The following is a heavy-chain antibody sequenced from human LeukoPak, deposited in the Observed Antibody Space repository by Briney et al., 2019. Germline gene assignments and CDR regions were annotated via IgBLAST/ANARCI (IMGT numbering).Heavy chain of an antibody. V-gene: IGHV3-7*04. CDR2: INQDGSGK. Sequence: GGSLRLSCAASGFTFSNYYMSWVRQAPGKGLEWVANINQDGSGKNYVDSVKGRFTISRDNAKNLLYLQMNSLRAEDTAVYYCARALYYYDSSGYYIYFDHWGQGTLVTVSS. J-gene: IGHJ4*02. D-gene: IGHD3-22*01. CDR1: GFTFSNYY. CDR3: ARALYYYDSSGYYIYFDH.